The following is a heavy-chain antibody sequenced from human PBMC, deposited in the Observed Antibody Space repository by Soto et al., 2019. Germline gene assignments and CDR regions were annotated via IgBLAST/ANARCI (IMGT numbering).Heavy chain of an antibody. Sequence: PGGSLRLSCAASGFTFSSYGMRWVRQAPGKGLEWVAVISSDGSNKHYADSVKGRFTISRDNSKNTVYLQMNSLRAEDTAVYYCAKTFELMASIEYWGQGTLVTVSS. CDR2: ISSDGSNK. CDR3: AKTFELMASIEY. D-gene: IGHD2-8*01. V-gene: IGHV3-30*18. CDR1: GFTFSSYG. J-gene: IGHJ4*02.